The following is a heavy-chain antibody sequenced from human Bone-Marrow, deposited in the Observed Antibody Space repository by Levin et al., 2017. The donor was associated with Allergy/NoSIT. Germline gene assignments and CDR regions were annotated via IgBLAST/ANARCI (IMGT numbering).Heavy chain of an antibody. Sequence: SETLSLTCTVSGFSVTEYYWGWIRQPPGKGLEWIGTIYHGGDIYYNPSLKSRVTISIDTSKNQFSLELSSVTAADTAVYYCAREFRSGDPFDSWGQGTLVTVSS. J-gene: IGHJ4*02. CDR3: AREFRSGDPFDS. CDR1: GFSVTEYY. D-gene: IGHD1-26*01. V-gene: IGHV4-38-2*02. CDR2: IYHGGDI.